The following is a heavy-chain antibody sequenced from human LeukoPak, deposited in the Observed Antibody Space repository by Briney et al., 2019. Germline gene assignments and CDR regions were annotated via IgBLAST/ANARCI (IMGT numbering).Heavy chain of an antibody. CDR2: IYYSGST. V-gene: IGHV4-59*01. Sequence: PSQTLSLTYTVSGGSISSYYWSWIRQPPGKGLEWIGYIYYSGSTNYNPSLKSRVTISVDTSKNQFSLKLSSVTAADTAVYYCARAGPARPSYSSGWGGYYYYYGMDVWGQGTTVTVSS. D-gene: IGHD6-19*01. CDR1: GGSISSYY. CDR3: ARAGPARPSYSSGWGGYYYYYGMDV. J-gene: IGHJ6*02.